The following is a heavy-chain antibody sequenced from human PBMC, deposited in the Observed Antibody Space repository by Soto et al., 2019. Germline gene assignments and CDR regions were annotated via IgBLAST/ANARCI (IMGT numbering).Heavy chain of an antibody. D-gene: IGHD1-1*01. J-gene: IGHJ6*02. Sequence: QVQLQESGPGLVKPSQTLSLTCTVSGGSISSADYYWSWIRQPPGKGLEWIGYIYYSGSTYYNQSLKSRVTISVDTSKNQFSLKLSSVTAADTAVYYGARQRVPYGMDVWGQGTTVTVSS. CDR3: ARQRVPYGMDV. CDR2: IYYSGST. V-gene: IGHV4-30-4*01. CDR1: GGSISSADYY.